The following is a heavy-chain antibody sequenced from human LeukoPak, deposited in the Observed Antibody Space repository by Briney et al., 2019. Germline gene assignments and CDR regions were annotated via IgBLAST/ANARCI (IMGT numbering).Heavy chain of an antibody. Sequence: GGSLRLSCAASGFTFSSYGMHWVRQAPGKGLEWVAFIRYDGSNKYYADSVKGRFTISRDNAKNSLYLQMNSLRAEDTAVYYCARAAMVRGGNCDYWGQGTLVTVSS. J-gene: IGHJ4*02. CDR2: IRYDGSNK. CDR3: ARAAMVRGGNCDY. CDR1: GFTFSSYG. V-gene: IGHV3-30*02. D-gene: IGHD3-10*01.